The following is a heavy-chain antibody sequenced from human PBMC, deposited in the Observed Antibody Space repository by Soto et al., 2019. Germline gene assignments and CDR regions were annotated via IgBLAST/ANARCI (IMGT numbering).Heavy chain of an antibody. CDR2: IYYSGST. Sequence: QLQLQESGPGLVKPSETLSLTCTVSGGSVISIGYYWGWIRQPPGKGLEWIGSIYYSGSTYYNPSLKSRLTISVDTSKNQFSLNLTSVTAADTAVYYCVDDSSGYSDYWGQGTVVTVSS. CDR3: VDDSSGYSDY. J-gene: IGHJ4*02. CDR1: GGSVISIGYY. V-gene: IGHV4-39*01. D-gene: IGHD3-22*01.